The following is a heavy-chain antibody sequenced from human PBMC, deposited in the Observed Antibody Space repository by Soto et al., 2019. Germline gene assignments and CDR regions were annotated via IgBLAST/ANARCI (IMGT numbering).Heavy chain of an antibody. CDR3: AKEMCHSTAFDY. CDR2: ISSSGTAT. CDR1: GFTFSTYG. Sequence: EVQLLESGGGLVQPGGSLRLSCAASGFTFSTYGMDWVRQAPGKGLEWVSAISSSGTATYYADSVKGRFTISRDNSKKTLFLQMNSLRAGDTAVYYCAKEMCHSTAFDYCGQGTLVPVSS. J-gene: IGHJ4*02. V-gene: IGHV3-23*01. D-gene: IGHD4-4*01.